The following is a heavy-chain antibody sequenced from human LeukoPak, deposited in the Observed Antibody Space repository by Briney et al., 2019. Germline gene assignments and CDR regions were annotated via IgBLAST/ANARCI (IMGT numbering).Heavy chain of an antibody. CDR1: GGSFSGYY. CDR3: ARGPIVGVDY. Sequence: SETLSVTCAVYGGSFSGYYWSWIRQPPGKGLEWIGEINHSGSTNYNPSLKSRVTISVDTSKNQFSLKLSSVTAADTAVYYCARGPIVGVDYWGQGTLVTVSS. J-gene: IGHJ4*02. D-gene: IGHD1-26*01. CDR2: INHSGST. V-gene: IGHV4-34*01.